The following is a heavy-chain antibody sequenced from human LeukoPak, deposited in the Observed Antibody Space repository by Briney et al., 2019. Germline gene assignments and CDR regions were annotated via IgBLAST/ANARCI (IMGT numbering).Heavy chain of an antibody. CDR1: GFTFSSYG. Sequence: GGSLRLSCAASGFTFSSYGIHWVRQAPGKGLEWVAYIQYDGSNEQYADSVKGRFSISRDNSKNILDLHVSSLRAEDTAVYYCAELGITMIGGVWGKGTTVTISA. J-gene: IGHJ6*04. D-gene: IGHD3-10*02. CDR2: IQYDGSNE. V-gene: IGHV3-30*02. CDR3: AELGITMIGGV.